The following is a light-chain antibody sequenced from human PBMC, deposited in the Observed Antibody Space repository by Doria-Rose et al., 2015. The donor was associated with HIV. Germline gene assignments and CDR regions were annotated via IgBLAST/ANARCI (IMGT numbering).Light chain of an antibody. V-gene: IGLV1-51*01. CDR1: SSNIGNNY. Sequence: VVTQPPSVSAAPGQKVTISCSGSSSNIGNNYVSWYQQLPGTAPKLPIYDDNKRPSGIPDRFSGSKSGTSATLGITGLQTGDEADYCCGTWDSNLCGVFGTGTKVTVL. CDR2: DDN. CDR3: GTWDSNLCGV. J-gene: IGLJ1*01.